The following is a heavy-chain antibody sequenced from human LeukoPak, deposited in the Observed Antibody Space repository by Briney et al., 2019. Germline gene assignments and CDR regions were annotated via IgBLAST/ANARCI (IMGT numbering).Heavy chain of an antibody. CDR3: ARDQYGGYEGYYFDY. CDR2: IKQDGSEK. D-gene: IGHD5-12*01. V-gene: IGHV3-7*01. Sequence: PGGPLRLSCAASGFTFSSYWMSWVRQAPGKGLEWVANIKQDGSEKYYVDSVKGRFTISRDNAKNSLYLQMNSLRAEDTAVYYCARDQYGGYEGYYFDYWGQGTLVTVSS. J-gene: IGHJ4*02. CDR1: GFTFSSYW.